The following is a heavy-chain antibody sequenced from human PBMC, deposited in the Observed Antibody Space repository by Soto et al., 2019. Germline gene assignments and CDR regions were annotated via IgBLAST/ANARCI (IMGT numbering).Heavy chain of an antibody. J-gene: IGHJ4*02. CDR1: GFSLTASGVG. V-gene: IGHV2-5*02. D-gene: IGHD5-18*01. CDR3: ARFLLSTNSFYYFDY. CDR2: IYWDDDQ. Sequence: QITLKESGPTLVKPTQTLTLTCTFSGFSLTASGVGVGWIRQPPGKALEWLALIYWDDDQRYSPALKSRLTITKDTSMNQVVLTMTNMDPVDTATYYCARFLLSTNSFYYFDYWGQGSLVTVSS.